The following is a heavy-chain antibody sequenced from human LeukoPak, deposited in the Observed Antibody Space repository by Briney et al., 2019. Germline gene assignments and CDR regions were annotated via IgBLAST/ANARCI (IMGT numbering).Heavy chain of an antibody. D-gene: IGHD6-19*01. J-gene: IGHJ4*02. CDR3: AREDSSGWYYFDY. V-gene: IGHV3-30*04. CDR2: ISYDGSNK. Sequence: PGGSLRLSCAASGFTFSSYAMHWVRQAPGKGLEWVAVISYDGSNKYYADSVKGRFTISRDNAKNTLYLQMNSPRAEDTAVYYCAREDSSGWYYFDYWGQGTLVTVSS. CDR1: GFTFSSYA.